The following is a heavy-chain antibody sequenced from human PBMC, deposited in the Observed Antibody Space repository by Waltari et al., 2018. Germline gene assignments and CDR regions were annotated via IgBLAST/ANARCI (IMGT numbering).Heavy chain of an antibody. CDR1: GFSVSGVY. D-gene: IGHD1-26*01. Sequence: EVQLVESGGGLVQPGGSLRLSCAVAGFSVSGVYMTWVRQAPGKGLQWVSIIYSGGSTYYADSVKGRFTISRDNSKNTVFLQMNSLRVDDTAVYYCARPVGNETWGQGTLVTVSS. J-gene: IGHJ5*02. CDR3: ARPVGNET. CDR2: IYSGGST. V-gene: IGHV3-53*01.